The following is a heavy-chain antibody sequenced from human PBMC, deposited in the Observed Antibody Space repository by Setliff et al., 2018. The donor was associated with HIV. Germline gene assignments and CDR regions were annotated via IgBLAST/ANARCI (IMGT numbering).Heavy chain of an antibody. D-gene: IGHD2-8*01. CDR3: VWVYRNI. J-gene: IGHJ3*02. CDR2: IRQDGGET. CDR1: GFTFSSYW. V-gene: IGHV3-7*01. Sequence: GGSLRLSCAASGFTFSSYWMSWVRQAPGKGLEWVADIRQDGGETRYVDSVKGRFTIYRDNAKNSVYLQMDSLRADDTGLYLCVWVYRNIWGQGTMVTVSS.